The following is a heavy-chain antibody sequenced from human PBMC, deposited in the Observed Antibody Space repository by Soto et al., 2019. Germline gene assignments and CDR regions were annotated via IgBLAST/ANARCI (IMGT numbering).Heavy chain of an antibody. CDR3: ARLRLTGYFDY. V-gene: IGHV3-11*03. Sequence: GVSLRLSCVASGFTFSDHYMTWIRQAPGKGLEWLSYVSTSSSYTNYADSVKGRFTISRDNAMNSLYLQMNSLRAEDTAVYYCARLRLTGYFDYWGQGTLVTVSS. J-gene: IGHJ4*02. CDR1: GFTFSDHY. CDR2: VSTSSSYT.